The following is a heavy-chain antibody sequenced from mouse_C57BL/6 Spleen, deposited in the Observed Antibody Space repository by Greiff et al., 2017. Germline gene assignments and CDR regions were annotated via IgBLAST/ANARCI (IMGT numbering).Heavy chain of an antibody. D-gene: IGHD1-1*01. CDR1: GYSFTSYY. CDR3: ATREPDYYGREGWYFDV. J-gene: IGHJ1*03. V-gene: IGHV1-66*01. CDR2: IYPGSGNT. Sequence: QVQLQQSGPELVKPGASVKISCKASGYSFTSYYIHWVKQRPGQGLEWIGWIYPGSGNTKYNEKFKGKATLTADTSSSTAYMQLSSLTSEDSAVYYCATREPDYYGREGWYFDVWGTGTTLTVSS.